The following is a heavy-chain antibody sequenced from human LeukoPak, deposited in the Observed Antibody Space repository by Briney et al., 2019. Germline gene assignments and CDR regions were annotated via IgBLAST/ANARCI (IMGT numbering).Heavy chain of an antibody. J-gene: IGHJ4*02. CDR2: MNPNSGNT. Sequence: ASVKVSCKASGYTFTSYDINWVRQATGQGVEWMGWMNPNSGNTGYAQKFQGRVTMTRNTSISTAYMELSSLRSEDTAVYYCARAPSKYCSGGSCSLGWGQGTLVTVSS. V-gene: IGHV1-8*01. CDR1: GYTFTSYD. CDR3: ARAPSKYCSGGSCSLG. D-gene: IGHD2-15*01.